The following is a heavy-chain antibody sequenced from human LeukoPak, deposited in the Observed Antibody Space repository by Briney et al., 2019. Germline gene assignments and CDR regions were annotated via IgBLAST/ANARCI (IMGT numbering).Heavy chain of an antibody. CDR2: ISSSSSSI. V-gene: IGHV3-48*02. CDR3: ARERGGYGSFDY. J-gene: IGHJ4*02. Sequence: GGSLRLSCAASGFTFSDYWMDWVRQAPGKGLEWVSYISSSSSSIYYADSVKGRFTISRDNDRNSLYLQMNSLRDEDTAVYYCARERGGYGSFDYWGQGTLVTVSS. D-gene: IGHD6-25*01. CDR1: GFTFSDYW.